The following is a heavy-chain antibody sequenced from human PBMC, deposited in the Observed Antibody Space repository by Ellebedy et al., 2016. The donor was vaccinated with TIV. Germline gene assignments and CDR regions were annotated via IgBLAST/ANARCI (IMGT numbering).Heavy chain of an antibody. J-gene: IGHJ3*01. D-gene: IGHD5-24*01. V-gene: IGHV3-9*01. CDR2: ISWNSDSI. CDR3: VRDTVAVPDGNTFDF. CDR1: GFTFEDFA. Sequence: SLKISCAASGFTFEDFAMHWVRHAPGKGLEWLSGISWNSDSIDYPDSVKGRFTISRDNARNSLYLQMKSLRVDDTAVYYCVRDTVAVPDGNTFDFWGQGTMVSVS.